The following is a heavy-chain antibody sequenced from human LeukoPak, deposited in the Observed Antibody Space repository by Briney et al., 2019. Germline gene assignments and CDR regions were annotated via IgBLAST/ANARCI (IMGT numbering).Heavy chain of an antibody. CDR2: VSGNNGNT. J-gene: IGHJ3*01. CDR3: ARDFDV. Sequence: ASVKVSCKASGYTFTTYGISWVRQTPGQGLEWMGWVSGNNGNTNYAQKLQGRVTMTTDTSTNTAYMELRSLRSDDTAVYYCARDFDVWGQGTMVTVSS. V-gene: IGHV1-18*01. CDR1: GYTFTTYG.